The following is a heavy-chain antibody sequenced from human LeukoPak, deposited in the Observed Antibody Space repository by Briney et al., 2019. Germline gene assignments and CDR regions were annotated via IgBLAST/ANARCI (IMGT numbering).Heavy chain of an antibody. V-gene: IGHV3-43D*03. Sequence: PGGSLRLSCAASGFTFDDYAMHWVRQAPGKGLEWVSLISWDGGTTYYADSVKGRFTISRDISKNTLYLQMNSLRAEDTAVYYCARVLSGRGSLYDYYYYMDVWGKGTTVTISS. CDR3: ARVLSGRGSLYDYYYYMDV. D-gene: IGHD3-10*01. J-gene: IGHJ6*03. CDR1: GFTFDDYA. CDR2: ISWDGGTT.